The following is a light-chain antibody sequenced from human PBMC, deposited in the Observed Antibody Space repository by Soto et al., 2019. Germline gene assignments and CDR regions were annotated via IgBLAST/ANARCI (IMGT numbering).Light chain of an antibody. CDR3: QQYETYFRYT. V-gene: IGKV1-5*01. Sequence: DIQMTQSPSTLSASVGDRVTITCRASQTINSKLAWYQKKPGQAPKLLIFDGYNLESGVPSRFSGSGSGTELTLSIGSLQPDDFATYYCQQYETYFRYTFGQGTKLDIK. CDR1: QTINSK. CDR2: DGY. J-gene: IGKJ2*01.